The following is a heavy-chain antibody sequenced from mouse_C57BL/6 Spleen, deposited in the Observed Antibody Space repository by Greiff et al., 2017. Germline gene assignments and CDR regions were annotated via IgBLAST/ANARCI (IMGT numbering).Heavy chain of an antibody. CDR3: AKRDEGSTGFAY. Sequence: VKLQESGPGLVQPSQSLSITCTVSGFSLTSYGVHWVRQSPGKGLEWLGVIWRGGSTDYNAAFMSRLSITKDNSKSQVFFKMNSLQADDTAIYNCAKRDEGSTGFAYWGQGTLVTVSA. V-gene: IGHV2-5*01. CDR1: GFSLTSYG. D-gene: IGHD3-2*01. J-gene: IGHJ3*01. CDR2: IWRGGST.